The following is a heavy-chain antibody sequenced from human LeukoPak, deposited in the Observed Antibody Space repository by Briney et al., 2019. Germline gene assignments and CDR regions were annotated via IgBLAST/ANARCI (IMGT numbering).Heavy chain of an antibody. J-gene: IGHJ4*02. CDR1: GFTFSSYE. CDR3: AKDVMITFGGVMTY. Sequence: PGGSLRLSCAASGFTFSSYEMNWVRQAPGKGLEWVSYISSSGSTIYYADSVKGRFTISRDNAKNSLYLQMNSLRAEDTAVYYCAKDVMITFGGVMTYWGQGTLVTVSS. V-gene: IGHV3-48*03. D-gene: IGHD3-16*01. CDR2: ISSSGSTI.